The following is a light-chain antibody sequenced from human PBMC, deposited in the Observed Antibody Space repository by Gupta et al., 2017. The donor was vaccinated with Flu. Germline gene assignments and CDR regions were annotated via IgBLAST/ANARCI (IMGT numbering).Light chain of an antibody. CDR1: SSNIGSNP. Sequence: QSVLAQPPSASETPGQRVTISCSGSSSNIGSNPVNWYQQVPGTAPKLLIYGNSQRPSGVPDRFSGSKSGTSASLAISGLQSEDEADYYCAARDDSLNGHYVFGTGTKVTVL. V-gene: IGLV1-44*01. CDR3: AARDDSLNGHYV. J-gene: IGLJ1*01. CDR2: GNS.